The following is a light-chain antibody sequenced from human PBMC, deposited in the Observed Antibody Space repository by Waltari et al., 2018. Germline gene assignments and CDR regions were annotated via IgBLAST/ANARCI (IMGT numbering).Light chain of an antibody. CDR2: AAS. CDR1: QGIGSY. V-gene: IGKV1-9*01. Sequence: QLTQSPSSMCASVGDRVTITCRAIQGIGSYLAWYQQKPGNAPKLLIYAASTLKNAVPSRFSGSGFGTDFTLTISSLQPEDFATYYWQQSNSYPFTFGPGTKVDIK. J-gene: IGKJ3*01. CDR3: QQSNSYPFT.